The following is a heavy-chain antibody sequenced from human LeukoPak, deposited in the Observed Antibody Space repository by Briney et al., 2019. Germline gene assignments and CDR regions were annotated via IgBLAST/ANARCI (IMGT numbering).Heavy chain of an antibody. CDR2: IIPILGIA. CDR3: ATPNPPTAYYYYGMDV. Sequence: ASVKVSCKASGGTFSSYAISWVRQAPGQGLEWMGRIIPILGIANYAQKFQGRVTITADKSTSTAYMELSSLRSEDTAVYYCATPNPPTAYYYYGMDVWGQGTTVTVSS. J-gene: IGHJ6*02. CDR1: GGTFSSYA. V-gene: IGHV1-69*04.